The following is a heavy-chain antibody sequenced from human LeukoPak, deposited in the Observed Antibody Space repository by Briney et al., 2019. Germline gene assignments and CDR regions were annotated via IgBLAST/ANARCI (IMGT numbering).Heavy chain of an antibody. CDR2: ISYDGSNK. V-gene: IGHV3-30*18. J-gene: IGHJ4*02. Sequence: GGSLRLSCAASGFTFSSYGMHWVRQAPGKGLEWVAVISYDGSNKYYADSVKGRFTISRDNSKNTLYLQMNSLRAEDTAVYYCAKGDSSSWYYFDYWGQGALVTVSS. D-gene: IGHD6-13*01. CDR3: AKGDSSSWYYFDY. CDR1: GFTFSSYG.